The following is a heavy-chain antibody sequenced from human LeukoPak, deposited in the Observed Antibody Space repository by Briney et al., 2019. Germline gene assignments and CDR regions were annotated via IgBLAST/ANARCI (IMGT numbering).Heavy chain of an antibody. V-gene: IGHV4-39*01. J-gene: IGHJ4*02. CDR2: IYYSGST. D-gene: IGHD3-3*01. CDR3: ARHNDFFPPSGDFDY. CDR1: GGSISSSSYY. Sequence: PSETLSLTCTVSGGSISSSSYYWGWIRQPPGKGLEWIGSIYYSGSTYYNPSLKSRVTISVDTSKNQFSPKLSSVTAADTAVYYCARHNDFFPPSGDFDYWGQGTLVTVSS.